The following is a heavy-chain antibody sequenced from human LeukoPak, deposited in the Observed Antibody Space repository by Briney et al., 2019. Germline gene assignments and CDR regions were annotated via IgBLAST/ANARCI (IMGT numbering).Heavy chain of an antibody. CDR3: ARDGLLWFGESLPYFDY. J-gene: IGHJ4*02. V-gene: IGHV3-7*01. D-gene: IGHD3-10*01. CDR1: GFTFSSYE. Sequence: GGSLRLSCAASGFTFSSYEMNWVRQAPGKGLEWVANIKQDGSEKYYVDSVKGRFTISRDNAKNSLYLQMNSLRAEDTAVYYCARDGLLWFGESLPYFDYWGQGTLVTVSS. CDR2: IKQDGSEK.